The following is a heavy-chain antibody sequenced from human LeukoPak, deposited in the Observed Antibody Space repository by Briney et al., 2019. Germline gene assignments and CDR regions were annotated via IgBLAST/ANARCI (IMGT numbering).Heavy chain of an antibody. CDR2: TCSSSSYM. Sequence: PAGSLRLSCAGSGFTFSSYTMNWVRQAPGKGLEWVSSTCSSSSYMFYAHSVKGRFIISRDNATNSLYLQMNSLRAEDTAVYYCARGSDGAIDYWGQGTLVSVSS. J-gene: IGHJ4*02. D-gene: IGHD6-25*01. CDR1: GFTFSSYT. V-gene: IGHV3-21*01. CDR3: ARGSDGAIDY.